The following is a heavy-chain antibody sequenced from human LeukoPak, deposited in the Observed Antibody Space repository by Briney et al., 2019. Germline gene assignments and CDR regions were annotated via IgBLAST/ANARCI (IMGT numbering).Heavy chain of an antibody. V-gene: IGHV3-30*04. CDR2: ISYDGSNK. CDR3: ARISMTTVTTDY. CDR1: GFTFSSYA. Sequence: GGSLRLSCAASGFTFSSYAMHWVRQAPGKGLEWVAVISYDGSNKYYADSVKGRFTISRDNSKNTLYLQMNSLRTEDTAVYYCARISMTTVTTDYWGQGTLVTVSS. D-gene: IGHD4-17*01. J-gene: IGHJ4*02.